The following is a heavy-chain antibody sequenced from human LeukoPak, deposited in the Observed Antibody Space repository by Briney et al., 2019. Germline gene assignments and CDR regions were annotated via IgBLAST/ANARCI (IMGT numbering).Heavy chain of an antibody. CDR2: ISYDGSNK. Sequence: GGSLRLSCAASGFTFSSYGMHWVRQAPGKGLEWVAVISYDGSNKYYADSVKGRFTISRDNSKNTLYLQMNSLRAEDTAVYHCAKDEVGDSSGFDYWGQGTLVTVSS. CDR3: AKDEVGDSSGFDY. D-gene: IGHD3-22*01. CDR1: GFTFSSYG. J-gene: IGHJ4*02. V-gene: IGHV3-30*18.